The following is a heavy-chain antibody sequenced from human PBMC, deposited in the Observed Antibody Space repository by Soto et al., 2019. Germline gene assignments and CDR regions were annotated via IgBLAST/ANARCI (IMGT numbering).Heavy chain of an antibody. CDR1: GYTFTSYA. V-gene: IGHV1-3*01. CDR2: INAGNGNT. Sequence: QVQLVQSGAEVKKPGASVKVSCKASGYTFTSYAMHWVRQAPGQRLEWMGWINAGNGNTKYSQKFQGRVTITRDTSASTAYMELSSLRSEDTAVYYCARDGGRYFDWLFPYYMDVWGKGTTVTVSS. J-gene: IGHJ6*03. D-gene: IGHD3-9*01. CDR3: ARDGGRYFDWLFPYYMDV.